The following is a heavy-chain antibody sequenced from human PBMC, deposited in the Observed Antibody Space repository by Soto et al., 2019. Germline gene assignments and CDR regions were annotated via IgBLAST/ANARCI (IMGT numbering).Heavy chain of an antibody. J-gene: IGHJ4*02. CDR1: GYTFTSYG. D-gene: IGHD3-9*01. Sequence: ASVKVSCKASGYTFTSYGISWVRQAPGQGLEWMGWISAYNGNTNYAQKLQGRVTMTTDTSTSTAYMELRSLRSDDTAVYYCARAEWKLRYFAWLSDSLTYHFDYWGQGTLVTVSS. V-gene: IGHV1-18*04. CDR3: ARAEWKLRYFAWLSDSLTYHFDY. CDR2: ISAYNGNT.